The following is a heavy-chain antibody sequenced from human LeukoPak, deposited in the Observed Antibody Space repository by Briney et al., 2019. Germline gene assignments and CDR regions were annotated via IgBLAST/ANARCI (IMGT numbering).Heavy chain of an antibody. CDR1: GFTLSSYA. D-gene: IGHD3-22*01. V-gene: IGHV3-23*01. Sequence: GGSLRLSCAASGFTLSSYAMSWVRQAPGKGLEWVSAISGSGGSTYYADSVKGRFTISRGNSKNTLYLQMNSLRAEDTAVYYCAKSPSINYYDSSGVLYFDYWGQGTLVTVSS. CDR3: AKSPSINYYDSSGVLYFDY. J-gene: IGHJ4*02. CDR2: ISGSGGST.